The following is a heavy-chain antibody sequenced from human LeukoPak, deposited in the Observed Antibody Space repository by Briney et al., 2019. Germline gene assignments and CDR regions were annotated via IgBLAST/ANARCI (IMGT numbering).Heavy chain of an antibody. D-gene: IGHD1-26*01. V-gene: IGHV3-74*01. CDR2: INPDDGST. CDR3: ARDHNIEWELRRMGYDAFDI. J-gene: IGHJ3*02. Sequence: PGGSLRLSCAASGFTFSSYGMHWVRQAPGKGLVWVSRINPDDGSTSYADSVKGRFTISRDNAKSTLYLQMNSLRAEDTAVYYCARDHNIEWELRRMGYDAFDIWGQGTKVTVSS. CDR1: GFTFSSYG.